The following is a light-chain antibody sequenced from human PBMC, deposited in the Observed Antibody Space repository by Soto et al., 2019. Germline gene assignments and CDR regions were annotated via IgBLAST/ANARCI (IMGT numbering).Light chain of an antibody. CDR1: QSVSSY. CDR2: DAS. CDR3: QQRSSWPYT. J-gene: IGKJ2*01. Sequence: EIVLTQSPATLSLSPGERATLSCRASQSVSSYLAWYQQKPGQAPRLLIYDASNRATDIPARFSGSGSGTDFTLTISSLAPEDFAVYYCQQRSSWPYTFGQGTKVDIK. V-gene: IGKV3-11*01.